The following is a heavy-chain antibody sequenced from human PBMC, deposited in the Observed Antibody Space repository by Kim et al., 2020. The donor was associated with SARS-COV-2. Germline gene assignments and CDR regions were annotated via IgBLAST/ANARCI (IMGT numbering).Heavy chain of an antibody. CDR3: ATDTAMVKGYYYYGMDV. CDR2: INVSGGST. V-gene: IGHV1-46*01. Sequence: ASVKVSCKASGYTFTSYYIHWVRQAPGQGLEWMGIINVSGGSTSYAQKFQGRVTMTRDTSTSTVYMELSSLRSEDTAVYYCATDTAMVKGYYYYGMDVWGQGTTVTVSS. CDR1: GYTFTSYY. J-gene: IGHJ6*02. D-gene: IGHD5-18*01.